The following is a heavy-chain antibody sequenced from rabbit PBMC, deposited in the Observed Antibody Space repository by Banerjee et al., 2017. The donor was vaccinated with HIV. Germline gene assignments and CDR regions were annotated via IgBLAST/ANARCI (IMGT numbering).Heavy chain of an antibody. CDR2: FDAGSDNFT. Sequence: QEQLEESGGDLVKPGASLTLTCTASGFSFSSSQWICWVRQAPGKGLEWIACFDAGSDNFTYYASWAKGRLTISKTSSTTVTLQMTNLTGADTATYFCVRENAGTNDYDLWGQGTLVTVS. D-gene: IGHD8-1*01. CDR1: GFSFSSSQW. CDR3: VRENAGTNDYDL. V-gene: IGHV1S45*01. J-gene: IGHJ3*01.